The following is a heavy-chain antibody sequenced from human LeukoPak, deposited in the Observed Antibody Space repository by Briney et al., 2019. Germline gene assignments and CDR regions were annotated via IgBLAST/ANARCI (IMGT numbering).Heavy chain of an antibody. D-gene: IGHD3-10*01. CDR1: GGSISSNGYY. V-gene: IGHV4-39*07. CDR3: ARVLLWFGEFGLGDGTDV. Sequence: SETLSLTCTVSGGSISSNGYYWGWIRQPPGKGLEWIGSIYHSGSTYYNPSLKSRVTISVDTSKNQFSLKLSSVTAADTAVYYCARVLLWFGEFGLGDGTDVWGQGTTVTVSS. J-gene: IGHJ6*02. CDR2: IYHSGST.